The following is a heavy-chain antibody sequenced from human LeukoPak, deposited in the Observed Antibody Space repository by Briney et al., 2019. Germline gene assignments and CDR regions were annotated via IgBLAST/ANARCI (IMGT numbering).Heavy chain of an antibody. Sequence: SQTLSLTCTVSGGSISSGSYYWSWIRQPAGKGLEWIGRIYTSGSTNYNPSLKSRVTISVDTSKNQFSLKLSSVTAADTAVYYCARGLQLEFDYWGQGTLVTVSS. CDR3: ARGLQLEFDY. D-gene: IGHD6-13*01. CDR1: GGSISSGSYY. V-gene: IGHV4-61*02. J-gene: IGHJ4*02. CDR2: IYTSGST.